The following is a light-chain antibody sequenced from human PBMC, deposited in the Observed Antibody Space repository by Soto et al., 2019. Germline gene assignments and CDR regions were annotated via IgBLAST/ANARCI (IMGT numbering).Light chain of an antibody. J-gene: IGKJ1*01. CDR2: GVS. CDR3: QQYGTSPRT. V-gene: IGKV3-20*01. CDR1: QSVRYNY. Sequence: EIVLTQSPGTLSLSPGEGSTLSCRASQSVRYNYLAWYQQKPGQANRLLIYGVSTRATGIPDRFNGSGSGTDFTLTISRLDPEEFAVYYCQQYGTSPRTVGQGNKVDIK.